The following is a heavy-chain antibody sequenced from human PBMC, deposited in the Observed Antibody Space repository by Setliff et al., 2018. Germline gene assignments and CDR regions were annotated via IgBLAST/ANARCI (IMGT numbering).Heavy chain of an antibody. D-gene: IGHD3-10*01. CDR3: ERQKSTGSGNNWFDP. CDR1: GFSFTDFW. V-gene: IGHV5-51*01. Sequence: GESLKISCKGSGFSFTDFWIGWVRQMPGKGLEWMGLIYAGDSDTRYNPSFQGRVTMSADKSINTAYLQWSSLKASDTAIYYCERQKSTGSGNNWFDPWGQGTLVTVSS. CDR2: IYAGDSDT. J-gene: IGHJ5*02.